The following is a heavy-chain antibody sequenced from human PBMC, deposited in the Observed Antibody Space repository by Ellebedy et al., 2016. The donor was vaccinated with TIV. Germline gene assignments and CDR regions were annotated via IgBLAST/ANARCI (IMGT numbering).Heavy chain of an antibody. J-gene: IGHJ4*02. D-gene: IGHD4-23*01. V-gene: IGHV3-30-3*01. CDR2: ISYDGSNK. CDR3: ARDFRWAFDH. CDR1: GFTFSSYA. Sequence: PGGSLRLSCAASGFTFSSYAMHWVHQAPGKGLEWVAVISYDGSNKYYADSVKGRFTISRDNPKNSMYLQMDSLRAEDTGVYYCARDFRWAFDHWGQGALVTVSS.